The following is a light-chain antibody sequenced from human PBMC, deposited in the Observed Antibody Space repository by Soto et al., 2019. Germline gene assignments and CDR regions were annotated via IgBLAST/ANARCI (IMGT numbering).Light chain of an antibody. Sequence: EIVMTQSPATLSVSPGERATLSCRASQSVSSNLAWYQQKPGQAPRLLIYGASTRATGIPARFSGSGSGTEXXXXXXXXXXXXXXVYYCQQYNNWPITFGQGTRLEIK. J-gene: IGKJ5*01. V-gene: IGKV3-15*01. CDR3: QQYNNWPIT. CDR2: GAS. CDR1: QSVSSN.